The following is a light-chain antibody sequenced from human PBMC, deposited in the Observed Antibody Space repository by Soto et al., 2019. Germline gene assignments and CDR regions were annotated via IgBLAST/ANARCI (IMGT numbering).Light chain of an antibody. J-gene: IGLJ2*01. CDR2: DDY. CDR3: HVWDSSSGHQGV. V-gene: IGLV3-21*02. CDR1: SIGTKS. Sequence: SYELTQPPSVSVAPGQTARMTCGGDSIGTKSVQRYQQKSGQAPLLVVFDDYDRPSGIPERFSASNSGNTATLTVSRVEAGDEADYYCHVWDSSSGHQGVFGGGTKLT.